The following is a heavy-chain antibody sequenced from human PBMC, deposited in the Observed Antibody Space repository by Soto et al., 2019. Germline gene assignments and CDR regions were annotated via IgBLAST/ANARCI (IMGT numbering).Heavy chain of an antibody. D-gene: IGHD5-12*01. CDR2: INAGNGNT. Sequence: EASVKVSCKASGYTFTSYAMHWVRQAPGQRLEWMGWINAGNGNTKYSQKFQGRVTITRDTSASTAYMELSSLRSEDTAVYYCARDGIPKYYSGYHSEFDPWGQGTMVTAS. V-gene: IGHV1-3*01. CDR1: GYTFTSYA. J-gene: IGHJ5*02. CDR3: ARDGIPKYYSGYHSEFDP.